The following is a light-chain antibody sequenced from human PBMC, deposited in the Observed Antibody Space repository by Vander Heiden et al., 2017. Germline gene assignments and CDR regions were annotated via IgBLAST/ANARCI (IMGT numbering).Light chain of an antibody. V-gene: IGLV1-44*01. CDR3: ATWDDSLNGPV. CDR1: GSNIGSNT. Sequence: QSGLTQPPSASGTPGQRVSISCSGSGSNIGSNTVNWYQQPPGTAPQPLIYTNNQRPSGVPDRFSASQSGTSASLAISGLQSEDEADYYCATWDDSLNGPVFGGGTQLTL. CDR2: TNN. J-gene: IGLJ2*01.